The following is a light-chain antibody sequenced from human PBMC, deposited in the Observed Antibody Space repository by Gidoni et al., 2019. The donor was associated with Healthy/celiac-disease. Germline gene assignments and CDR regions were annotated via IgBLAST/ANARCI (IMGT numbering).Light chain of an antibody. J-gene: IGKJ2*01. Sequence: DIQMTQSPSSLSASVGDRVTITCRASQSISSYLNWYQQKPGKAPKLLIYAASSLQSGVPSRFCGSGSGTDFTLTISSLQPEDFATYYCQQSYSTPRAYTFGQXTKLEIK. CDR1: QSISSY. V-gene: IGKV1-39*01. CDR3: QQSYSTPRAYT. CDR2: AAS.